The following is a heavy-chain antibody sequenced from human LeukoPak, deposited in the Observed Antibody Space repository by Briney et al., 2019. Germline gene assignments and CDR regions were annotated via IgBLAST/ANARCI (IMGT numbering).Heavy chain of an antibody. J-gene: IGHJ3*02. CDR2: INSDGSSA. Sequence: GGSLRLSCAASGFTFSSHWMHWVRQAPGKGLVWVSRINSDGSSAIFADSVKGRFTISRDNAKNTVYMQITILRAEDTAVYYCARERYSRNLDAFDIWGQGTMVTVSS. V-gene: IGHV3-74*01. CDR1: GFTFSSHW. D-gene: IGHD3-22*01. CDR3: ARERYSRNLDAFDI.